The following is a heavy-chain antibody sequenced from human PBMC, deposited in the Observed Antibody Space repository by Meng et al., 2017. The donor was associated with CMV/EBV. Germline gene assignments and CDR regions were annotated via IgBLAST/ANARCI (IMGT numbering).Heavy chain of an antibody. V-gene: IGHV3-9*01. Sequence: SLKISCAASGFTFDDYAMHWVRQAPGKGLEWVSGISWNSGSIGYADSVKGRFTISRDNAKNSLYLQMNSLRAEDTALYYCAKASFKRYSSGWYFTYWGQGTLVTVSS. D-gene: IGHD6-19*01. CDR2: ISWNSGSI. J-gene: IGHJ4*02. CDR1: GFTFDDYA. CDR3: AKASFKRYSSGWYFTY.